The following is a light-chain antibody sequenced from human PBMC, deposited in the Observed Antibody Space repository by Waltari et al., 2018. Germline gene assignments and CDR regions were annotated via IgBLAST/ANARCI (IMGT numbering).Light chain of an antibody. CDR2: GAS. Sequence: EIVLTQSPGTLSLSPGERATLPCRASQSVSSSYLAWYQQKPGQAPRLLIYGASSRATGIPDRFSGSGSGTEFTLTISSLQSEDFAVYYCQQYKNWPYTLGQGTKLEIK. V-gene: IGKV3-20*01. J-gene: IGKJ2*01. CDR1: QSVSSSY. CDR3: QQYKNWPYT.